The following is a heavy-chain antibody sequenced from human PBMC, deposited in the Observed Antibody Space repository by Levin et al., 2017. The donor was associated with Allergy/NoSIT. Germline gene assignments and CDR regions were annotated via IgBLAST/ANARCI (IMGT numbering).Heavy chain of an antibody. CDR1: GFTFSSYA. CDR3: AKAPKPITLIVVLMDY. J-gene: IGHJ4*02. V-gene: IGHV3-23*01. D-gene: IGHD3-22*01. Sequence: PGGSLRLSCAASGFTFSSYAMSWVRQAPGKGLEWVSAISANGGTTYYADSVKGRFTISRDNSKNTLYLQMYSLRAEDTAVYYCAKAPKPITLIVVLMDYWGQGTLVTVSS. CDR2: ISANGGTT.